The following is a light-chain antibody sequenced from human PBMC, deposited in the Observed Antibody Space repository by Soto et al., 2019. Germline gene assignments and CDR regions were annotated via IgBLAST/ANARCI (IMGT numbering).Light chain of an antibody. Sequence: QSALTQPASVSGSPGESITVSCTGTSSDVGGYNYVSWYQQLPGKAPQLMIFEVSNRPSGVSDRFSGSKSGNTASLTISGLQPEDEADYYCSSYTNSRLVVFGGGTKVTVL. V-gene: IGLV2-14*03. J-gene: IGLJ2*01. CDR2: EVS. CDR3: SSYTNSRLVV. CDR1: SSDVGGYNY.